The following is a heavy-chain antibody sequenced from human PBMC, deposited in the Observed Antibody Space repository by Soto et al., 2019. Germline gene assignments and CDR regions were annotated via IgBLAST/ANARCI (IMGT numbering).Heavy chain of an antibody. D-gene: IGHD3-22*01. CDR1: GGSISSSNW. CDR2: IYHSGST. Sequence: QVQLQESGPGLVKPSGTLSLTCAVSGGSISSSNWWSWVRQPPGKGLEWIGEIYHSGSTNYNPSLKHRIPISVDKSQNQFSLKLSSVTAADTAVYYCARSPDSSGYYPRWYYYGMDVWGQGTTVTVSS. V-gene: IGHV4-4*02. CDR3: ARSPDSSGYYPRWYYYGMDV. J-gene: IGHJ6*02.